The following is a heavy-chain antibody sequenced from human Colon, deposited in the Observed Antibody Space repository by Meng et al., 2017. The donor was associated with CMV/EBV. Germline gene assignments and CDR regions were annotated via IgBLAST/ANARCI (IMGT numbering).Heavy chain of an antibody. V-gene: IGHV3-48*04. Sequence: GGSLRLSCAASGFTFSSYSMNWDRQAPGKGLEWVSYISSSSSTIYYADSVKGRFTISRDNAKNSLYLQMNSLRAEDTAVYYCARKQIVSGGVAFDIWGQGTMVTVSS. D-gene: IGHD3-22*01. CDR3: ARKQIVSGGVAFDI. CDR2: ISSSSSTI. J-gene: IGHJ3*02. CDR1: GFTFSSYS.